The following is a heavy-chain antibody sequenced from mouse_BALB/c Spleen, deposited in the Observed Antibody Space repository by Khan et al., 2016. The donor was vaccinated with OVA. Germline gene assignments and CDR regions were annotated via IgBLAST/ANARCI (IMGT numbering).Heavy chain of an antibody. CDR3: ARGGRFAY. CDR2: ISTYYGDA. CDR1: GYTFTNYA. Sequence: QVQLQQSGAELVRPGVSVKISCKVSGYTFTNYAMHWVRQSLAKTLEWIGVISTYYGDADYNQKFKGKATITVDKSSSTAYMELARLTSEDSAIYYCARGGRFAYWGQGTTVTVS. V-gene: IGHV1S137*01. J-gene: IGHJ3*01. D-gene: IGHD3-3*01.